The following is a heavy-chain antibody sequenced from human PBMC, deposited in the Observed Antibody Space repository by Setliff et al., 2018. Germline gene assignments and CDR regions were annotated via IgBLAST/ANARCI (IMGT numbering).Heavy chain of an antibody. Sequence: GESLKISCAASGFTFSNYWMHWVRQAPGKGLVWVSRIDSDGSVTNYADSVKGRFTISRDNANQSLYLRMNSLRAEDTAVYYCARLALTGYDSSGYYYALEYYYYMDVWGKGTTVTVSS. CDR1: GFTFSNYW. J-gene: IGHJ6*03. CDR2: IDSDGSVT. V-gene: IGHV3-74*01. D-gene: IGHD3-22*01. CDR3: ARLALTGYDSSGYYYALEYYYYMDV.